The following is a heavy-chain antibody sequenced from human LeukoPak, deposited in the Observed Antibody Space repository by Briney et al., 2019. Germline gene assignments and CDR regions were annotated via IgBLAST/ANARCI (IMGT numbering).Heavy chain of an antibody. V-gene: IGHV4-39*07. CDR2: IYYSGST. J-gene: IGHJ5*02. Sequence: PSETLSLTCTVSGGSISSSSYYWGWIRQPPGKGLEWIGRIYYSGSTYYNPSLKSRVTISVDTSKNQFSLKLSSVTAADTAVYYCARDQQDIVVVVAAANWFDPWGQGTLVTVSS. CDR1: GGSISSSSYY. CDR3: ARDQQDIVVVVAAANWFDP. D-gene: IGHD2-15*01.